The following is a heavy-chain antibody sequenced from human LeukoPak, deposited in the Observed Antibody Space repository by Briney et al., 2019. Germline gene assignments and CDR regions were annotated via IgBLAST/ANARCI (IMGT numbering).Heavy chain of an antibody. CDR1: GGSISSGGYY. V-gene: IGHV4-61*02. CDR2: IYTSGST. D-gene: IGHD2-2*02. Sequence: KSSETLSLTCTVSGGSISSGGYYWSWIRQPAGKGLEWIGRIYTSGSTNYNPSLKSRVTMSVDTSKNQFSLKLSSVTAADTAVYYCARVSDEVVPAAIGYYYYYMDVWGKGTTVTVSS. CDR3: ARVSDEVVPAAIGYYYYYMDV. J-gene: IGHJ6*03.